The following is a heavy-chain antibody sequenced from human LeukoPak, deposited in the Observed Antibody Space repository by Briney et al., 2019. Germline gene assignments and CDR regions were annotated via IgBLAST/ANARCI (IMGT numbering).Heavy chain of an antibody. CDR1: GGSISSYY. D-gene: IGHD3-10*01. V-gene: IGHV4-4*07. CDR2: IYSSGTT. J-gene: IGHJ4*02. Sequence: SETLSLTCTVSGGSISSYYWNWIRQPAGKGLEWLGRIYSSGTTNYNPSLESRLTMSVDTSKNQFSLKLSSVTAADTAVYYCARMTVVRGPQRYFDDWGQGTPVTVSS. CDR3: ARMTVVRGPQRYFDD.